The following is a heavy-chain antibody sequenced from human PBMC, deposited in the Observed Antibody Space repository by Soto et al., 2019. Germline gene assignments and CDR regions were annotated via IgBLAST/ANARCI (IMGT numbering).Heavy chain of an antibody. V-gene: IGHV1-2*04. J-gene: IGHJ4*02. CDR3: AVSSGYYPIDY. CDR2: INPNSGGT. D-gene: IGHD3-22*01. CDR1: GYTFTGYY. Sequence: VASVKVSCKASGYTFTGYYMHWVRQAPGQGLEWMGWINPNSGGTNYAQKFQGWVTMTRDTSISTAYMELSRLRSDDTAVYYCAVSSGYYPIDYWGQGTLVTVSS.